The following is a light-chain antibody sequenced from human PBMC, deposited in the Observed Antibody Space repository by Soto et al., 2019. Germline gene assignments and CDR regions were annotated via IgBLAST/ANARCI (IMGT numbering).Light chain of an antibody. CDR2: TYD. CDR3: AAWDDSLNGVV. Sequence: QSALTQTPSASGTPGQRVTISCSGSSSNIGSNAVNWYQQLPGTAPKLLIYTYDRRPSGVPDRFSGSKSGTSASLAISELQSEDEADYYCAAWDDSLNGVVFGGGTKVTVL. J-gene: IGLJ2*01. CDR1: SSNIGSNA. V-gene: IGLV1-44*01.